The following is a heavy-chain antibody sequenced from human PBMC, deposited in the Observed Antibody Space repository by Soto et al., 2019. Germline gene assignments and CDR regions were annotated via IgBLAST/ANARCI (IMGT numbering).Heavy chain of an antibody. V-gene: IGHV3-23*01. J-gene: IGHJ6*02. CDR1: GFTFSSYA. D-gene: IGHD4-4*01. Sequence: PGGSLRLSCAASGFTFSSYAMIWVRQAPGKGLEWVSAISGSGGSTYYADSVKGRFTISRDNSKNTLYLQMNSLRAEDTAVYYCAAGSVTTFISVYYYYGMDVWGQGTTVTVSS. CDR3: AAGSVTTFISVYYYYGMDV. CDR2: ISGSGGST.